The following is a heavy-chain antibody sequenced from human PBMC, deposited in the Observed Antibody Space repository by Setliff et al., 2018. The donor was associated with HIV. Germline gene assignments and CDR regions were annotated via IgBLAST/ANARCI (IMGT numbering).Heavy chain of an antibody. D-gene: IGHD3-10*01. Sequence: GGSLRLSCAASGFTFSSYGMHWVRQAPGKGLEWVAVIWYDGSNKYYADSVKGRFTISRDNSKNMLYLQMNSLRAEDTAVYYCAKSGVRPHPSHDYYGSQSFYMYYYGMDVWGQGTTVTVSS. J-gene: IGHJ6*02. CDR2: IWYDGSNK. V-gene: IGHV3-33*06. CDR1: GFTFSSYG. CDR3: AKSGVRPHPSHDYYGSQSFYMYYYGMDV.